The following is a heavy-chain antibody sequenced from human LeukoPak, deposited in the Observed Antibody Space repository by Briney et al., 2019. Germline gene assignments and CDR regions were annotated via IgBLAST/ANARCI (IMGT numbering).Heavy chain of an antibody. CDR1: GFTFSSYG. V-gene: IGHV3-33*01. D-gene: IGHD6-19*01. Sequence: GGSLRLSCAASGFTFSSYGMHWVRQAPGKGLEWVAVIWSDGSNNYYADSVKGRFTVSRDNSKNTLYLQMNSLRAEDTAVYYCARDMGGWPYPNFNYWGQGTLVTVSS. CDR3: ARDMGGWPYPNFNY. CDR2: IWSDGSNN. J-gene: IGHJ4*02.